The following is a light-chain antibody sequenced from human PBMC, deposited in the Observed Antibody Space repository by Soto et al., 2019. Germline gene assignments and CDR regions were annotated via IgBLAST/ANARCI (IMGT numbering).Light chain of an antibody. CDR1: QSINNN. V-gene: IGKV3-15*01. CDR2: GAS. Sequence: IVLTQSPGTLSLSPGERATLSCRASQSINNNLAWYQRTPGQAPRLLIYGASTRATGIPDRFSGSGSGTEFTLTISSLQSEDFAAYFCQQYDNWPLTFAGGTKVDI. J-gene: IGKJ4*01. CDR3: QQYDNWPLT.